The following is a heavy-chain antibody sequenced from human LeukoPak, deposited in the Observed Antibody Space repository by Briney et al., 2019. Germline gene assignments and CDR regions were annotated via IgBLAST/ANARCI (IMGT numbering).Heavy chain of an antibody. D-gene: IGHD6-6*01. CDR2: IIPIFGTA. V-gene: IGHV1-69*05. CDR1: GGTFSSYA. CDR3: ASSNIEYSSSSDKFFWLGEGYYYYYMDV. J-gene: IGHJ6*03. Sequence: SVKVSCKASGGTFSSYAISWVRQAPGQGLEWMGGIIPIFGTANYAQKFQGRVTITTDESTSTAYMELSSLRSEDTAVYYCASSNIEYSSSSDKFFWLGEGYYYYYMDVWGKGTTVTVSS.